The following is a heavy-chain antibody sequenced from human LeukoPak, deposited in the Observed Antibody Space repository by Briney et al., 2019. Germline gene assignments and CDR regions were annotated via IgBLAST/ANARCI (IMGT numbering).Heavy chain of an antibody. CDR2: IKEDGSEK. D-gene: IGHD5-12*01. V-gene: IGHV3-7*01. Sequence: GGSLRLSRTVSGFIFSTYWMSWVRQSPGKGLEWVATIKEDGSEKYYVDSVKGRFIISRDNGKNSLYLQMNSLRAEDTAVYFCAKVDSRGGFSAFRPPDYWGQGTLVTVSS. CDR3: AKVDSRGGFSAFRPPDY. J-gene: IGHJ4*02. CDR1: GFIFSTYW.